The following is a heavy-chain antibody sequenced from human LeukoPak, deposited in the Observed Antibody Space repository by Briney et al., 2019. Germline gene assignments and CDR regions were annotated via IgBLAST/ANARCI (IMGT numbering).Heavy chain of an antibody. CDR3: ARPPDNYYYYYMDV. J-gene: IGHJ6*03. CDR2: ISSSSSYI. CDR1: GFTFSSYS. Sequence: GGSLRLSCAGSGFTFSSYSMNWVRQAPGKGLEWVSSISSSSSYIYYADSVKGRFTISRDNARNSLYLQMNSLRAEDTAVYYCARPPDNYYYYYMDVWGKGTTVTVSS. V-gene: IGHV3-21*01.